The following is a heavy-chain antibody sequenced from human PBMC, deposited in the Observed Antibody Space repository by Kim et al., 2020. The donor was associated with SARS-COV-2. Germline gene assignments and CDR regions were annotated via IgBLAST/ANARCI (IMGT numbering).Heavy chain of an antibody. V-gene: IGHV3-21*01. CDR1: GFTFSSYS. J-gene: IGHJ6*02. CDR3: ARVVVTHHYYYYGMDV. CDR2: ISSSSSYI. D-gene: IGHD2-21*02. Sequence: GGSLRLSCAASGFTFSSYSMNWVRQAPGKGLEWVSSISSSSSYIYYADSVKGRFTISRDNAKNSLYLQMNSLRAEDTAVYYCARVVVTHHYYYYGMDVWGQGTTVTVSS.